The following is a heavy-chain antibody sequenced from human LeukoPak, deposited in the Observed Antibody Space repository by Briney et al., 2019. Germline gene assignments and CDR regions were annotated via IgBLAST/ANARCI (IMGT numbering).Heavy chain of an antibody. CDR3: AMEGLLDLYWFDP. J-gene: IGHJ5*02. CDR2: IYTSGNT. Sequence: SEPLSLTCTVSGGSINSGSYYWGWIRQLAGKRLEWLGRIYTSGNTNYNPSLKRRVTISIDTSKNHFSLTLTSVTAGDTAVLFCAMEGLLDLYWFDPWGLGTLGTVSS. D-gene: IGHD1-1*01. V-gene: IGHV4-61*02. CDR1: GGSINSGSYY.